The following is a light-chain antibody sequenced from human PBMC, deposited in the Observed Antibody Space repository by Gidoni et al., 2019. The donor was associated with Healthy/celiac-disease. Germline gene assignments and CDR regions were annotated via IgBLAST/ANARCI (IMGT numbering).Light chain of an antibody. CDR1: SLRRYH. CDR2: GKN. CDR3: NSRDSSGNHVV. Sequence: SSELTQDPAVSVALGQTGRITCQGDSLRRYHASWYQQKPGQAPVLVIYGKNNRPSGIPDRFSGSSSGNTASLTITGAQAEDEADYYCNSRDSSGNHVVFGGGTKLTVL. J-gene: IGLJ2*01. V-gene: IGLV3-19*01.